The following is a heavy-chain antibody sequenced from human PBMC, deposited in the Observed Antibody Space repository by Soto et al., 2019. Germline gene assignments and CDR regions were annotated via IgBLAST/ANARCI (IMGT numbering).Heavy chain of an antibody. J-gene: IGHJ4*02. V-gene: IGHV1-69*13. CDR3: ARVPSSGDMVSSFDY. CDR2: IIPIFGTA. Sequence: SVKVCFKASGGPFSSYAISLVRQAPGQGLEWMGGIIPIFGTANYAQKFQGRVTITADESTSTAYMELSSLRSEDTAVYYCARVPSSGDMVSSFDYWGQGTMVTVSS. CDR1: GGPFSSYA. D-gene: IGHD3-10*01.